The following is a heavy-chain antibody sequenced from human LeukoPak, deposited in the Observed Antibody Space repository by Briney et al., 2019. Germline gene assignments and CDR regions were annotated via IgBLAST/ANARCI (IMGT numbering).Heavy chain of an antibody. CDR3: AKRSAESSGYFNY. Sequence: GGSLRLSCAASGFTFIKYSMTWVRQAPGKGLEWVSANTGSGAFTDYADSVKGRFTISRDNSKNTLYLQMNSLRAEDTAVYHCAKRSAESSGYFNYWGQGILVTVSS. J-gene: IGHJ4*02. CDR2: NTGSGAFT. V-gene: IGHV3-23*01. CDR1: GFTFIKYS. D-gene: IGHD6-19*01.